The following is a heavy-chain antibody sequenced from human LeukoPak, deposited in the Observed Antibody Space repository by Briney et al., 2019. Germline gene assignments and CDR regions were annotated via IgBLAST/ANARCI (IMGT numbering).Heavy chain of an antibody. J-gene: IGHJ4*02. CDR2: ISAYNGNT. Sequence: WASVKVSCKASGYTFTSYGISWVRQAPGQGLEWMGWISAYNGNTIYAQKFQGRVTMTEDTSTDTAYMELSSLRSEDTAVYYCATDVKDSGSYYTRVFDYWGQGTLVTVSS. CDR1: GYTFTSYG. CDR3: ATDVKDSGSYYTRVFDY. V-gene: IGHV1-18*01. D-gene: IGHD1-26*01.